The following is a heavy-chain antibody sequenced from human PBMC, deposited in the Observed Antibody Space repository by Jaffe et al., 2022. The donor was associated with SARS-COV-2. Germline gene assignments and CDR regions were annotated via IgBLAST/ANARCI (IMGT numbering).Heavy chain of an antibody. Sequence: EVHLVESGGDLVQSGGSLRLSCAASGFTFSNYGMTWVRKAPGKGLEWVSFISDGGGRTHYADSVEGRFTISRDNSKNTLHLQMNSLSAEDTAIYYCVKVVTAGGFSPFDYWGQGTQVTVSS. CDR1: GFTFSNYG. J-gene: IGHJ4*02. CDR3: VKVVTAGGFSPFDY. V-gene: IGHV3-23*04. CDR2: ISDGGGRT. D-gene: IGHD2-8*02.